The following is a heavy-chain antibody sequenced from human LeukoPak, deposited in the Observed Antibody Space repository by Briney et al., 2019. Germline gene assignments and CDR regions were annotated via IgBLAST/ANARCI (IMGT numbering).Heavy chain of an antibody. D-gene: IGHD4-17*01. Sequence: GGSLRLSCTASGFTFSTYEMNWVRQAPGKGLEWIPYISSGVTIIYYADSVKGRFTVSRDNAKNSLYLQMNSLRVEDTAVYYCAREFYGDYGIDYWGQGTLVTVSS. CDR1: GFTFSTYE. CDR3: AREFYGDYGIDY. CDR2: ISSGVTII. V-gene: IGHV3-48*03. J-gene: IGHJ4*02.